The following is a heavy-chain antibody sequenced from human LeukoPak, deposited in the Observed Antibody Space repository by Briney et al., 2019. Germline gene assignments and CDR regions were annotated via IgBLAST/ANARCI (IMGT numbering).Heavy chain of an antibody. V-gene: IGHV3-48*03. D-gene: IGHD4-23*01. J-gene: IGHJ4*02. CDR2: ISSSVSTK. Sequence: GSLRLSCATSGFTFSDYEMNWVRQAPGKGLEWVSYISSSVSTKYYADSVKGRFTISRDNAKNSLYLQMNSLRAEDTAVYYCALYGGTKGVDYWGQGTLVTVSS. CDR3: ALYGGTKGVDY. CDR1: GFTFSDYE.